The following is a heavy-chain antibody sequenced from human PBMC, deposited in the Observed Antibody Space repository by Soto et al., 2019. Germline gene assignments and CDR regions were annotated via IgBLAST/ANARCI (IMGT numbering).Heavy chain of an antibody. J-gene: IGHJ4*02. CDR1: GGSFSSYY. CDR2: VYYSGST. Sequence: SETLSLTCTVAGGSFSSYYWSWIRKPPGKGLEWIGYVYYSGSTNYNPSLKSRVTISVDTSKNQFSLKLSSVTAADTAVYYCAREYAPPYRRVYDNSGHYFDYWGQGTLVTVSS. D-gene: IGHD3-22*01. V-gene: IGHV4-59*01. CDR3: AREYAPPYRRVYDNSGHYFDY.